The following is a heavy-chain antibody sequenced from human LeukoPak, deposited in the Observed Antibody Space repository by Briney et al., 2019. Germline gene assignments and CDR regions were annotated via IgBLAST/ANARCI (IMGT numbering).Heavy chain of an antibody. Sequence: GESLKISCKGSGYSFTSYWIGWVRLMPGKGLEWMGITYSGDSDTRYSPSFQGQVTISVDKSISTAYLQWSSLKASDTAMYYCARRRAVAGTYYFDYWGQGTLVTVSS. CDR3: ARRRAVAGTYYFDY. V-gene: IGHV5-51*01. CDR1: GYSFTSYW. CDR2: TYSGDSDT. J-gene: IGHJ4*02. D-gene: IGHD6-19*01.